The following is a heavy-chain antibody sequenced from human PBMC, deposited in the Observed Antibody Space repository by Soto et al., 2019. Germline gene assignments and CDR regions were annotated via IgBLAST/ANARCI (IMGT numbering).Heavy chain of an antibody. CDR3: AKTLVGGGALDI. D-gene: IGHD1-26*01. CDR2: VYPDDSDI. Sequence: EVQLVQSGAEVKKPGESLQISCKGSGYSFGNFWIAWVRQMPGKGLEWMGIVYPDDSDIRYSPSFQGQVTISADKSVSTRYLHLSPLGGSDTAIYYCAKTLVGGGALDIWGQGTVVTVSS. J-gene: IGHJ3*02. V-gene: IGHV5-51*01. CDR1: GYSFGNFW.